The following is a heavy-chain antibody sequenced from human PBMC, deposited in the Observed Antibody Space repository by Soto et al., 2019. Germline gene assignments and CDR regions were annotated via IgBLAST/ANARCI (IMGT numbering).Heavy chain of an antibody. CDR2: ISSSSRTI. CDR3: ARVPTWALDY. CDR1: GFTFSSYT. J-gene: IGHJ4*02. Sequence: EVQLVDSGGGLVQPGGSLRLSCAASGFTFSSYTMNWVRQAPGKGLEWISYISSSSRTIYYADSVKGRFTISRDNAQNSLYLQMPSLRDQHTAVYYCARVPTWALDYWGQGTLVTVSS. D-gene: IGHD1-26*01. V-gene: IGHV3-48*02.